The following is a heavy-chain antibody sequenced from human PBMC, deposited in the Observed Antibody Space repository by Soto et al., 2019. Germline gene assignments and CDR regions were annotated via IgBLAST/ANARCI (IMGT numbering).Heavy chain of an antibody. Sequence: GASVKVSCKASGGTFSSYAISWVRQAPGQGLEWMGGIIPIFGTANYAQKFQGRVTITADESTSTAYMELSSLRSEDTAVYYCARFSVREMATNSFDYWGQGTLVTVSS. CDR3: ARFSVREMATNSFDY. D-gene: IGHD5-12*01. CDR1: GGTFSSYA. CDR2: IIPIFGTA. J-gene: IGHJ4*02. V-gene: IGHV1-69*13.